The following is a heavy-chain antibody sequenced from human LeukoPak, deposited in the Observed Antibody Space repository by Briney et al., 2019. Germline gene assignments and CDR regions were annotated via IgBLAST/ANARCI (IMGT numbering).Heavy chain of an antibody. CDR1: GYTFTDYH. Sequence: ASVKVSCKASGYTFTDYHMHWVRHAPGQGLEWMGWINPDSGATNFAQKFQGRVTMTRDTSITTAYMELSRLNSDDTAVYYCATRYLDHWGQGTLVTVSS. CDR2: INPDSGAT. J-gene: IGHJ4*02. V-gene: IGHV1-2*02. CDR3: ATRYLDH.